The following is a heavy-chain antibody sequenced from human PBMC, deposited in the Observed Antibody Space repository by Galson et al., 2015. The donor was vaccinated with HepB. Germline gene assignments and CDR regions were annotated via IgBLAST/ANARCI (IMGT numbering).Heavy chain of an antibody. V-gene: IGHV3-23*01. D-gene: IGHD5-18*01. CDR3: ASSGYIYGYPPWFDP. CDR2: ISGSGGST. J-gene: IGHJ5*02. CDR1: GFTFSSYA. Sequence: SLRLSCAASGFTFSSYAMNWVRQAPGKGLEWVSVISGSGGSTYYADSVKGRFTISRDNFKNTLYLQMNSLRAEDTAVYYCASSGYIYGYPPWFDPWGQGTLVIVSS.